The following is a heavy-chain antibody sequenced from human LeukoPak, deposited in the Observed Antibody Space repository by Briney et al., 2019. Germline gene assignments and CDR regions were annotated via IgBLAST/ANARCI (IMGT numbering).Heavy chain of an antibody. V-gene: IGHV1-46*01. CDR3: ARVGPDGYNLDY. D-gene: IGHD5-24*01. J-gene: IGHJ4*02. CDR2: INPSGGST. Sequence: VASVKVSCKASGYTFTSYGISWVRQAPGQGLEWMGIINPSGGSTSYAQKFQGRVTMTRDMSTSTVYMELSSLRSEDTAVYYCARVGPDGYNLDYWGQGTLVTVSS. CDR1: GYTFTSYG.